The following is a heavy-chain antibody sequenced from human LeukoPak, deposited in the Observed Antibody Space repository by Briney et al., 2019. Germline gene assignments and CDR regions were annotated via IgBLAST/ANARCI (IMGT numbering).Heavy chain of an antibody. CDR2: IYYSGNT. D-gene: IGHD6-19*01. CDR1: GGSISSSSYY. J-gene: IGHJ4*02. V-gene: IGHV4-30-4*08. Sequence: PSETLSLTCTVSGGSISSSSYYWGWIRQPPGKGLEWIGYIYYSGNTYYNPSLKSRVTISVDTSKNQFSLKLSSVTAADTAVYYCARQWLQADYFDYWGQGTLVTVSS. CDR3: ARQWLQADYFDY.